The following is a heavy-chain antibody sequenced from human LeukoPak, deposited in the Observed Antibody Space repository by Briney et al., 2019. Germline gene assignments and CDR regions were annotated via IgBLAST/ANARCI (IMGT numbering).Heavy chain of an antibody. Sequence: ASVKVSCKASGYTFTSYYMHWVRQAPGQGLEWMGIINPSGGSTSYAQKFQGRVTMTRDMSTSTVYMELSSLRSEDTAVYYCAIGTVTTFRGYYYYYMDVWGKGTTVTISS. CDR2: INPSGGST. J-gene: IGHJ6*03. CDR3: AIGTVTTFRGYYYYYMDV. D-gene: IGHD4-17*01. V-gene: IGHV1-46*01. CDR1: GYTFTSYY.